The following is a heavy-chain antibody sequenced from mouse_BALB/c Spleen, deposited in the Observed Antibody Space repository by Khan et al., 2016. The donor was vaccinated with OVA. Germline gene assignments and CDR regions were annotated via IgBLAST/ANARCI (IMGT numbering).Heavy chain of an antibody. D-gene: IGHD2-1*01. CDR3: TRSPLYYGNSNHAWFAY. V-gene: IGHV1S81*02. CDR1: GYTFTNFY. Sequence: QVQLQEPGAELVKPGASVKLSCKASGYTFTNFYMYWVRQRPGQGLEWIGQINPTNGGTNFNEKFKTKATLTVDKSSSTAYMQLSSLTSAASAVSYRTRSPLYYGNSNHAWFAYWGQGTLVTVSA. CDR2: INPTNGGT. J-gene: IGHJ3*01.